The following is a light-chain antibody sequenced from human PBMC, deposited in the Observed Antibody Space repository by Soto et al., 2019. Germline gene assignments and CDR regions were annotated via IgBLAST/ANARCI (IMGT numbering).Light chain of an antibody. CDR3: QQYGSSAWT. J-gene: IGKJ1*01. CDR1: QSITGSY. V-gene: IGKV3-20*01. Sequence: EIVLTQSPGTLSLSPGERATLSCRASQSITGSYLAWYQQTPGQAPRLLIYGASSRATGIPDRFSGSGSGTDFTLTISRLEPEDFAVYYCQQYGSSAWTFGQGTKVEIK. CDR2: GAS.